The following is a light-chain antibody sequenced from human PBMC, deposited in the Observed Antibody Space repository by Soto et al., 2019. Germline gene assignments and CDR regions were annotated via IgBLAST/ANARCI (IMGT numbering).Light chain of an antibody. J-gene: IGKJ1*01. CDR2: AAS. V-gene: IGKV1-6*01. CDR1: QGIRND. Sequence: AIQITQSPSSLSSSVGDRVTITCRASQGIRNDLGWYQQKPGKAPKLLIYAASSLQSGVPSRFSGSGSGTDFTLTISSLQPEDFATYYCLQDYNYPRTFGQGTKVEIK. CDR3: LQDYNYPRT.